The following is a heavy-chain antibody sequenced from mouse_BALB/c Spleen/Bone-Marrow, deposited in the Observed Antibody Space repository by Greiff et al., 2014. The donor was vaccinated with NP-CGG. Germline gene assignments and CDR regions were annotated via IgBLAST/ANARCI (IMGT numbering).Heavy chain of an antibody. CDR1: GFNIKDTY. V-gene: IGHV14-3*02. CDR2: IDPANGNT. D-gene: IGHD1-1*01. CDR3: AIYYYGSSGFAY. J-gene: IGHJ3*01. Sequence: VHVKQSGAELVKPGASAKLSCTASGFNIKDTYMHWVKQRPEQGLEWIGRIDPANGNTKYDPKFQGKATITADTSSNTAYLQLSSLSSEDTAVYYCAIYYYGSSGFAYWGQGTLVTVSA.